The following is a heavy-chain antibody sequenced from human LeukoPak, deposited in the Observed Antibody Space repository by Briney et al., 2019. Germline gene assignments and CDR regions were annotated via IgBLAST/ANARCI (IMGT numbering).Heavy chain of an antibody. J-gene: IGHJ4*02. D-gene: IGHD2-2*01. CDR2: INPNSGGT. V-gene: IGHV1-2*02. CDR3: GREAGSDIPGRGDFEY. Sequence: ASVKVSCKASGYTFTGYYMHWVRQAPGQGLEWMGWINPNSGGTNYAQKFQGRVTMTRDTSISTAYMELSRLRSDAAAVYYCGREAGSDIPGRGDFEYWGPGTLVTVSS. CDR1: GYTFTGYY.